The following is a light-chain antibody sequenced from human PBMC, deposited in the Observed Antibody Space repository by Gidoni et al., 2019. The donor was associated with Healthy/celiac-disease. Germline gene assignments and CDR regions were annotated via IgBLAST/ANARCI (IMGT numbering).Light chain of an antibody. CDR1: QSVSSN. Sequence: EIVMKQSTATLSVSPGERATLSCRASQSVSSNLAWYQQKPGQAPRLLIYGASTRATGIPARFSGSGSGTEFTLTISSLQSEDFAVYYCQQYNNWPPYTFGQGTKLEIK. CDR3: QQYNNWPPYT. J-gene: IGKJ2*01. CDR2: GAS. V-gene: IGKV3-15*01.